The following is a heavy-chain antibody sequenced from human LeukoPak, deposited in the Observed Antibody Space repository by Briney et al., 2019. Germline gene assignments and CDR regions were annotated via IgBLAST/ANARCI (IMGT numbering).Heavy chain of an antibody. CDR2: IYYSGST. D-gene: IGHD3-3*01. Sequence: SETLSLTCTVSGGSISSGGYYWSWIRQHPGKGLEWIGYIYYSGSTYYNPSLKSRVTISVDTSKNQFSLKLNSVTAADTAVYYCARAGGFFSPFGYWGQGTLVTVSS. CDR1: GGSISSGGYY. J-gene: IGHJ4*02. V-gene: IGHV4-31*03. CDR3: ARAGGFFSPFGY.